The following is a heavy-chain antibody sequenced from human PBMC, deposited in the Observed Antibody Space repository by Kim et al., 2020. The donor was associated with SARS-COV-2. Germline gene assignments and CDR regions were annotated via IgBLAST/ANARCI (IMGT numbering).Heavy chain of an antibody. J-gene: IGHJ6*02. CDR3: ARERGLCYGMDV. Sequence: YGDSVKGRVTISSDSYKNMQYLRMNSLGVEDAAVYYCARERGLCYGMDVWGQGTTVTVSS. V-gene: IGHV3-53*01. D-gene: IGHD3-10*02.